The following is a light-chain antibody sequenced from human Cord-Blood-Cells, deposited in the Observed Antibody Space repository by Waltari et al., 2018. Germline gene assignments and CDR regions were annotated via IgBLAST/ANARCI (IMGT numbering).Light chain of an antibody. CDR1: QSVSSN. V-gene: IGKV3-15*01. CDR2: GAS. CDR3: QQYNNWYT. Sequence: EIVMTPSPATLSVSPAASVTLYSRASQSVSSNLAWYQHKPGQAPRLLIYGASTRATGIPARFSGSGSGTEFTLTISSLQSEDFAVYYCQQYNNWYTFGQGTKLEIK. J-gene: IGKJ2*01.